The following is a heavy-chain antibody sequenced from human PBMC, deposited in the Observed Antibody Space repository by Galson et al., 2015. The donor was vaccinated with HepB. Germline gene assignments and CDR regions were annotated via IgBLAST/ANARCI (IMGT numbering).Heavy chain of an antibody. J-gene: IGHJ4*02. Sequence: SLRLSCAASGFTFDDYTMHWVRQAPGKGLEWVSLISWDGGSTYYADSVKGRFTISRDNSKNSLYLQMNSLRTEDTALYYCAKDISVSGFLLDYWGQGTLVTVSS. CDR3: AKDISVSGFLLDY. CDR2: ISWDGGST. CDR1: GFTFDDYT. V-gene: IGHV3-43*01. D-gene: IGHD2-21*01.